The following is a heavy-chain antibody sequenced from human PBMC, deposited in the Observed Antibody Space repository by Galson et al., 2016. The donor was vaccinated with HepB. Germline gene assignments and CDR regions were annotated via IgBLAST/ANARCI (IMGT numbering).Heavy chain of an antibody. CDR3: ARGHYYDILTGSRFGWIDP. CDR1: GFTFSYYH. J-gene: IGHJ5*02. D-gene: IGHD3-9*01. Sequence: SLRLSCAASGFTFSYYHMNWIRQTPEKGLEWVSSISYNSAYIYYSDSVKGRFTISRDNSDNSLSLQMNSLRVEDTGVYYCARGHYYDILTGSRFGWIDPWGRGTLVTVSS. CDR2: ISYNSAYI. V-gene: IGHV3-21*01.